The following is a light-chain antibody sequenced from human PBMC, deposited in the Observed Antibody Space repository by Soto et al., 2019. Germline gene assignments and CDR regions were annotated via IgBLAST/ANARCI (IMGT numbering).Light chain of an antibody. Sequence: QSALTQSASVSGSPGQSIAISCTGTSSDVGGYNYVSWYQHHPGKAPKLIIYEVSNRPSGVSNRFSGSKSGNTASLTISGLQAEDEADYYCTSYTSSSTYVVFGGGTKLTVL. J-gene: IGLJ2*01. V-gene: IGLV2-14*01. CDR1: SSDVGGYNY. CDR3: TSYTSSSTYVV. CDR2: EVS.